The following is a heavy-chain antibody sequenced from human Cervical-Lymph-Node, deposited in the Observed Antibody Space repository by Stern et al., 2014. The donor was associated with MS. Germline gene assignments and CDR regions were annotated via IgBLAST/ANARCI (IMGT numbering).Heavy chain of an antibody. J-gene: IGHJ4*02. CDR2: ISADSGST. CDR1: GYTFTNYG. D-gene: IGHD5-24*01. Sequence: QVQLVQSGTEVKKPGASLIVSCKASGYTFTNYGLSWVRQAPGQGLEWLGWISADSGSTKYTQNLRDRLTLTRDKSTGTAYMDLRTLRAEDTAVYYCARDKMHAFDSWGQGTPVSVSS. CDR3: ARDKMHAFDS. V-gene: IGHV1-18*01.